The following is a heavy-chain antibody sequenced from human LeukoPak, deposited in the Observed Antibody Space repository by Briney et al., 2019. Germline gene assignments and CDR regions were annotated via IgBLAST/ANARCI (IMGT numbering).Heavy chain of an antibody. CDR1: GGSFSGYY. Sequence: SETLSLTCAVYGGSFSGYYWSWIRQPPGKGLEWIGEINHSGSTNYNPSLKSRVTISVDTSKNQFSLKLSSVTAADTAVYYYARGEKRGGSGWYYFDYWGQGTLVTVSS. CDR2: INHSGST. D-gene: IGHD6-19*01. CDR3: ARGEKRGGSGWYYFDY. V-gene: IGHV4-34*01. J-gene: IGHJ4*02.